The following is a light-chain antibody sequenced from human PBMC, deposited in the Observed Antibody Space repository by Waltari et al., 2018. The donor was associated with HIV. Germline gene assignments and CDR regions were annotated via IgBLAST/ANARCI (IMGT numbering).Light chain of an antibody. Sequence: SYEVTQPPSASVSPGQTASITCSGDKLGDKYTCWYQQKPGQSPVLVIYQDTERPSGIPERFSGSNSGNTATLTISGTQPMDEADYHCQAWDSSTDVVFGGGTKLTVL. CDR2: QDT. CDR1: KLGDKY. CDR3: QAWDSSTDVV. V-gene: IGLV3-1*01. J-gene: IGLJ2*01.